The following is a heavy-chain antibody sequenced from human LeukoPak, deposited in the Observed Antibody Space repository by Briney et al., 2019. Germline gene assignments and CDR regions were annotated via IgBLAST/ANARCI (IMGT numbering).Heavy chain of an antibody. D-gene: IGHD5-18*01. CDR1: GGSISSYY. V-gene: IGHV4-59*01. Sequence: SETLSLACTVSGGSISSYYWSWIRQPPGKGLEWIGYIYYSGSTNYNPSLKSRVTISVDTSKNQFSLKLSSVTAADTAVYYCARDQLANWFDPWGQGTLVTVSS. CDR3: ARDQLANWFDP. CDR2: IYYSGST. J-gene: IGHJ5*02.